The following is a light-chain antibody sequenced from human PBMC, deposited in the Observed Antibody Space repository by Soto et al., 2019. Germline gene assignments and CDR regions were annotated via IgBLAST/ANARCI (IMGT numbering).Light chain of an antibody. CDR2: GAS. Sequence: EIVLTQSPGTLSLSPGERATLSCRASQSVSSNYLAWYRRKPGQAPSLLIYGASTRAIGIPGRFSGSGSGTDFTLTITRLEPEDFAVYYCQQYGSSPPTFGQGTKVEFK. V-gene: IGKV3-20*01. J-gene: IGKJ1*01. CDR3: QQYGSSPPT. CDR1: QSVSSNY.